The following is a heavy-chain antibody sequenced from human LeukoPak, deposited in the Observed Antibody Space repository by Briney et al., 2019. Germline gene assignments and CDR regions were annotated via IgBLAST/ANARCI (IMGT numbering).Heavy chain of an antibody. CDR1: GYSFTGYA. Sequence: ASVKVSCKASGYSFTGYAMHWVRQAPGQRLEWMGWINAGNGNTKYSQKFQGRVTITRDTSASTAYMELSSLRSEDTAVYYCARDVVVAAKGRNYFDYWGQGTLVTVSS. CDR2: INAGNGNT. CDR3: ARDVVVAAKGRNYFDY. D-gene: IGHD2-15*01. J-gene: IGHJ4*02. V-gene: IGHV1-3*01.